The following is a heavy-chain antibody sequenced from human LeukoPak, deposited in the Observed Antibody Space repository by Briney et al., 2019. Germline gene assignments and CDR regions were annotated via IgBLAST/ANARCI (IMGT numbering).Heavy chain of an antibody. V-gene: IGHV3-7*01. CDR1: GFTISSYW. CDR3: ARVFRRDDGGTYYYDYMDV. Sequence: QAGGSLRLSCAASGFTISSYWMSWVRQARGKGLEWVANMNQDGSEKYYVDSVKGRFTISRDNAKNSLYLQMNSLRAEDTAVYYCARVFRRDDGGTYYYDYMDVWGKGTTVTVSS. D-gene: IGHD4-23*01. CDR2: MNQDGSEK. J-gene: IGHJ6*03.